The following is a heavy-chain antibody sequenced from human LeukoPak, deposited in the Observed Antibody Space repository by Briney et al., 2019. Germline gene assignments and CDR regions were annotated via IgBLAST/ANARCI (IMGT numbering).Heavy chain of an antibody. J-gene: IGHJ4*02. Sequence: PSETLSLTCAVYGGSFSGYYWSWIRQPPGKGLEWIGEINHSGSTNYNPSLKSRVTISVDTSKNQFSLKLSSLTAAHTAVYYCARNEYDSSGYYPSYFDYWGQGTLVSVSS. D-gene: IGHD3-22*01. V-gene: IGHV4-34*01. CDR1: GGSFSGYY. CDR2: INHSGST. CDR3: ARNEYDSSGYYPSYFDY.